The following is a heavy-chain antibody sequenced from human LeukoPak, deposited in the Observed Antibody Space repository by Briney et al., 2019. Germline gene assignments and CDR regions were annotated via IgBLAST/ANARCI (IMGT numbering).Heavy chain of an antibody. CDR2: VSAYNGNT. Sequence: ASVKVSCKASGYTFTSYGISWVRQAPGQGLEWMGWVSAYNGNTNYAQRLQGRVTMTTDTSTSTAYMELRSLRSDDTAVYYCARVSNQESLDYWGQGTLVTVSS. V-gene: IGHV1-18*01. J-gene: IGHJ4*02. CDR1: GYTFTSYG. CDR3: ARVSNQESLDY. D-gene: IGHD4-11*01.